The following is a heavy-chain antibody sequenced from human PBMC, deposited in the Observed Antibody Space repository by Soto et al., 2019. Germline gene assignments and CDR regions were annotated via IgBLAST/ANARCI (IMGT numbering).Heavy chain of an antibody. Sequence: AASVKVSCKASGFTFTSTAVQWVRQARGQRLEWIGWIVVGGGNTTYAQKSQDRATITRDKSTSTAYMELSSLTSEDTAVYYCAATYYDSSGYYPLYYFYYGLDAWGQGTTVTVSS. CDR2: IVVGGGNT. CDR1: GFTFTSTA. CDR3: AATYYDSSGYYPLYYFYYGLDA. V-gene: IGHV1-58*01. J-gene: IGHJ6*02. D-gene: IGHD3-22*01.